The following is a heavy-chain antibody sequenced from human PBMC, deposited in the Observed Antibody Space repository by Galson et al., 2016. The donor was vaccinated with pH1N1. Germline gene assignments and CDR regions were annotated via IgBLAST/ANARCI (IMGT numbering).Heavy chain of an antibody. CDR3: ATMKAVSGPLYMDV. V-gene: IGHV4-39*07. CDR1: GGSVTSSSYY. Sequence: SETLSLTCTVSGGSVTSSSYYWGWIRQPPGRGLEWIGSLYDRGSTYYNSALTSRVAISIATSKNQFSLKVNSVTAADAAVYYCATMKAVSGPLYMDVWGKGATVTVSS. J-gene: IGHJ6*03. CDR2: LYDRGST. D-gene: IGHD3-22*01.